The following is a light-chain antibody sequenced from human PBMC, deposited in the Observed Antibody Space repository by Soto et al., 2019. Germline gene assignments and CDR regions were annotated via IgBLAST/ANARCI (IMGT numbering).Light chain of an antibody. V-gene: IGKV1-6*01. Sequence: AIQMTQSPSSLSASVGDRVTITCRASQGIRNDLGCYQQKPVKAPKLLIYAAYSLQSGVPSRFSGSGSGTDFTLTISSLQPADFATFYCQHYDTYSPMWTFGQGTKVDVK. CDR1: QGIRND. CDR3: QHYDTYSPMWT. CDR2: AAY. J-gene: IGKJ1*01.